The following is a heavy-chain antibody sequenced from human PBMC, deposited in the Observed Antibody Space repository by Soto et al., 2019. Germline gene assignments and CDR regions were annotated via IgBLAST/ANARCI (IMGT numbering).Heavy chain of an antibody. D-gene: IGHD1-1*01. Sequence: QVQLVQSGAEVKKPGASVKVSCKASGYTFSNYGIGWLRQAPGQGLEWLAWISAYNGDTKSARKLQGRATVTTDVSTSPAYMELRSLRSDDTAVYYCARDRETTTTRRAFEIWGQGTMVTVSS. V-gene: IGHV1-18*01. J-gene: IGHJ3*02. CDR1: GYTFSNYG. CDR2: ISAYNGDT. CDR3: ARDRETTTTRRAFEI.